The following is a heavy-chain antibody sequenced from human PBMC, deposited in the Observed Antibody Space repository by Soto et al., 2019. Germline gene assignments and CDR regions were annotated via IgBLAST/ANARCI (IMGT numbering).Heavy chain of an antibody. CDR3: ARVSSSIVVVPDYGMDV. Sequence: QVQLVRSGVEVKKPGASVKVSCKASGYTFISHGISWVRQAPGQGLEWLGWISGKNGNTNEAQTLQGRVTMTTDTSTSTAYMELRSLRSDDTAVYYCARVSSSIVVVPDYGMDVWGQGTTVTVSS. D-gene: IGHD2-15*01. J-gene: IGHJ6*02. CDR1: GYTFISHG. V-gene: IGHV1-18*04. CDR2: ISGKNGNT.